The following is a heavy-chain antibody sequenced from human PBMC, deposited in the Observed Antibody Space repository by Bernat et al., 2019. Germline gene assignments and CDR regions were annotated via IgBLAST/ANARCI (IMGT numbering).Heavy chain of an antibody. D-gene: IGHD6-13*01. Sequence: EVQLVQSGAEVKKPGESLKSSCQVSGYTFTNSWIGWVRQMPGKGLEWMGIFHPGDSDTRYSPSFRGQVTMSADKSINTAHLQWSSLKASDAAMYYCARGSIAAVYNWFDPWGQGTLVTVSS. CDR3: ARGSIAAVYNWFDP. CDR1: GYTFTNSW. CDR2: FHPGDSDT. J-gene: IGHJ5*02. V-gene: IGHV5-51*01.